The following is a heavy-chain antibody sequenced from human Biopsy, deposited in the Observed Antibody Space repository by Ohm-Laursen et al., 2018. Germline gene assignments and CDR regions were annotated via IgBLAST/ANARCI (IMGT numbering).Heavy chain of an antibody. CDR3: ARDDYYYDLDV. V-gene: IGHV1-18*01. CDR2: ISAYNGNT. J-gene: IGHJ6*02. CDR1: GYSFASYG. Sequence: SVKVSCKAYGYSFASYGITWVRQAPGQGLEWMGWISAYNGNTNYAQRFQGRVTMTTDTSTSTAYMELRGLTSDDTAVYYCARDDYYYDLDVWGQGTTVTVSS.